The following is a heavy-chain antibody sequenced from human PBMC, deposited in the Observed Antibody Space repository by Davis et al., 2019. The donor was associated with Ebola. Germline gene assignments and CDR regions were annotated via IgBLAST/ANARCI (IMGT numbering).Heavy chain of an antibody. CDR1: GFSFKTYG. CDR2: IWYDGSRE. CDR3: ARDPAIGQPLSTFDV. D-gene: IGHD1-14*01. J-gene: IGHJ3*01. V-gene: IGHV3-33*01. Sequence: PGGSLRLSCAASGFSFKTYGMHWVRQAPGKGLDWLAVIWYDGSREFIADSMKGRFTISRDNSRNTLFLQVNSLRVEDTAVYYCARDPAIGQPLSTFDVWGQGTTVTVAS.